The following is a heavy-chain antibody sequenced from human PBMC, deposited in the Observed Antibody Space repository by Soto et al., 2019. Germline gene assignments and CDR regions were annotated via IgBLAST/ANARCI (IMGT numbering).Heavy chain of an antibody. V-gene: IGHV3-74*01. Sequence: PGGSLRLSCAASGFTFSSYWMHWVRQAPGKGLVWVSRINSDGSSTSYADSVKGRFTISRDNAKNTLYLQMNSLRAEDTAVYYCARDQWLAWTVLYYYYGMDVWGQGTTVTVSS. CDR2: INSDGSST. CDR1: GFTFSSYW. D-gene: IGHD6-19*01. CDR3: ARDQWLAWTVLYYYYGMDV. J-gene: IGHJ6*02.